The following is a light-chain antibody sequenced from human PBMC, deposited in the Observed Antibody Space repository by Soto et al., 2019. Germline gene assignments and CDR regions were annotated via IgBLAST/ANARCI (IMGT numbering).Light chain of an antibody. J-gene: IGLJ1*01. CDR2: EVS. Sequence: QSALTQPPSASGSPGQSVTISCTGTSSDVGGYNYVSWYQQHPGKAPKLMIYEVSKRPSGVPDRFSGSKSGNTASLTVSGLQAEDEADYYCSSYAGSFHVFGTGTKLTVL. V-gene: IGLV2-8*01. CDR3: SSYAGSFHV. CDR1: SSDVGGYNY.